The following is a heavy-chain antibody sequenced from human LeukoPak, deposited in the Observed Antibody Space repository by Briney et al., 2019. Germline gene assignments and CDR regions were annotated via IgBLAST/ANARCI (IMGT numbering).Heavy chain of an antibody. Sequence: GGSLRLSCAASGFTFSSYAMHWVRQAPGKGLERVAVISYDGSNKYYADSVKGRFTISRDNSKNTLYLQMNSLRAEDTAVYYCARDQVTMGGGTFDHWGQGTLVTASS. D-gene: IGHD3-10*01. CDR1: GFTFSSYA. V-gene: IGHV3-30*01. J-gene: IGHJ4*02. CDR2: ISYDGSNK. CDR3: ARDQVTMGGGTFDH.